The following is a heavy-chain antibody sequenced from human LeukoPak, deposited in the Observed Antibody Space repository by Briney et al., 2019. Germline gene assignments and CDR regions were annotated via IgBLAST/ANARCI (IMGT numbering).Heavy chain of an antibody. Sequence: PGGSLRLSCAASGFTFSSYAMSWVRQAPGKGLEWVSAISGSGGSTYYADSVKGRFTISRDNSKNTLYLQMNSLRAEDTAVYYCARDYLFWGYCSAFDIWGQGTMVTVSS. J-gene: IGHJ3*02. D-gene: IGHD3-16*01. CDR3: ARDYLFWGYCSAFDI. CDR1: GFTFSSYA. V-gene: IGHV3-23*01. CDR2: ISGSGGST.